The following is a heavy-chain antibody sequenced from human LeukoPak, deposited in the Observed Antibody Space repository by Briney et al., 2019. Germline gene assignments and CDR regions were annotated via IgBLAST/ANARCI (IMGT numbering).Heavy chain of an antibody. V-gene: IGHV3-23*01. D-gene: IGHD6-19*01. CDR2: ISGSGGST. CDR1: GFTFWCYV. J-gene: IGHJ3*02. CDR3: AIPLAEYSSGFDI. Sequence: GGSLRLSCGAFGFTFWCYVMSWVRGAPGEGLEWVSVISGSGGSTYYADSVKGRFTISRDNSKNTLYLQMNSLRAEDTAVYYCAIPLAEYSSGFDIWGQGTMVTVSS.